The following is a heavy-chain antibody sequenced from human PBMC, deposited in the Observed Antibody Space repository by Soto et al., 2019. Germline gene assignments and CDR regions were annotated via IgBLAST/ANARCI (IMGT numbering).Heavy chain of an antibody. V-gene: IGHV3-72*01. D-gene: IGHD3-3*02. J-gene: IGHJ6*02. CDR1: GFTFSDYH. CDR2: SKNRANSYTT. Sequence: EVHLVESGGGLVQPGGSLRLSCAASGFTFSDYHMDWVRQAPGKGLEWVGRSKNRANSYTTEYAASVKGRFSISRDDSENSLCLQMNSLKTEDTAVYYCARTPQSGSNFHVWGHGTTVTVSS. CDR3: ARTPQSGSNFHV.